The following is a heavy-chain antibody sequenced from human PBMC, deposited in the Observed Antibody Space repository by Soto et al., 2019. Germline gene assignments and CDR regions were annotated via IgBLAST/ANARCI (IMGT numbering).Heavy chain of an antibody. V-gene: IGHV4-38-2*01. CDR1: GYSISSVYY. CDR2: IYHGGST. J-gene: IGHJ5*02. Sequence: PSETRSLTCAVSGYSISSVYYWGCLLQPPWNFLYLIGTIYHGGSTYYNPSLNSRVTLSIDMTNNHVSLILNSVTAADTAVYYCARVGPWVPYYYDSSPYTFENWFDPWGQGTLVTVSS. CDR3: ARVGPWVPYYYDSSPYTFENWFDP. D-gene: IGHD3-22*01.